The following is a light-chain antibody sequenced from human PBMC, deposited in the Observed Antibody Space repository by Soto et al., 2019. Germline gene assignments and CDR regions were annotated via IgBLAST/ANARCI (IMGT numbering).Light chain of an antibody. V-gene: IGKV1-17*01. CDR2: AAS. CDR3: LQHNSYPYT. CDR1: QGIRND. Sequence: DIQMTQSPSSLSASVGDRVTITCRASQGIRNDLGWYQQKPGKAPKRLIYAASSLQSGVPSRFSGSGSETEFTISSLQPEDFATYYCLQHNSYPYTFGQGTKLEIK. J-gene: IGKJ2*01.